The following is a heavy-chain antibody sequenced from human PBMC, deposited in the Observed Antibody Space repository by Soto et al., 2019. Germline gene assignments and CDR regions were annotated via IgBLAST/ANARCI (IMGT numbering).Heavy chain of an antibody. V-gene: IGHV3-30-3*01. CDR2: ISYDGSNK. Sequence: VQLVESGGGVVQPGRSLRLSCAASGFTFSSYAMHWVRQAPGKGLEWVAVISYDGSNKYYADSVKGRFTISRDNSKNTLYLQMNSLRAEDTAVYYCARSHYDILTGYSEVGYWGQGTLVTVSS. D-gene: IGHD3-9*01. CDR1: GFTFSSYA. CDR3: ARSHYDILTGYSEVGY. J-gene: IGHJ4*02.